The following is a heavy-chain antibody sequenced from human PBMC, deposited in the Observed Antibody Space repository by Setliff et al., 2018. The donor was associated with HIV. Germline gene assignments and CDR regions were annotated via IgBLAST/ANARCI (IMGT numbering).Heavy chain of an antibody. D-gene: IGHD3-10*01. CDR2: ISGSGGGT. J-gene: IGHJ4*02. CDR1: GFTFKSYA. V-gene: IGHV3-23*01. Sequence: PGGSLRLSCAASGFTFKSYAMSWVRQAPGRGLEWVSSISGSGGGTYYVDSVKGRFTISRDNSKNTLYLQMNNLRAEDTAVYYCAKTFDYSQGSGSYWHHTRYFDSWGQGTLVTVSS. CDR3: AKTFDYSQGSGSYWHHTRYFDS.